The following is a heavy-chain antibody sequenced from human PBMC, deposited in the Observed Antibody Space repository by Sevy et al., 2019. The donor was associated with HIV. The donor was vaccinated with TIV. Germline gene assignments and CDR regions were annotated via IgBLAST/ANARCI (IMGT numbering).Heavy chain of an antibody. CDR2: IIPIFGTA. CDR1: GGTFSSYA. J-gene: IGHJ6*02. Sequence: ASLKVSCKASGGTFSSYAISWVRQAPGQGLEWMGGIIPIFGTANYAQKFQGRVTITADESTSTAYMELSSLRSEDTAVYYCARGVSSSWNYYYGMDVWGQGTTVTVSS. V-gene: IGHV1-69*13. D-gene: IGHD6-13*01. CDR3: ARGVSSSWNYYYGMDV.